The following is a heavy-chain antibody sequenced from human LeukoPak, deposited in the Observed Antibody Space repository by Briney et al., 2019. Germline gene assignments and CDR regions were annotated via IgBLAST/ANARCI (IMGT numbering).Heavy chain of an antibody. V-gene: IGHV4-38-2*02. CDR1: GYSISSGYY. CDR3: ARVSRVGAPKYYFDY. J-gene: IGHJ4*02. D-gene: IGHD1-26*01. CDR2: IHHSGST. Sequence: PSETLSLTCTVSGYSISSGYYWGWIRQPPGKGLEWIGTIHHSGSTYYNPSLKSRVTISVDTSKNQFSLKLSSVTAADTAVYYCARVSRVGAPKYYFDYWGQGTLVTVSS.